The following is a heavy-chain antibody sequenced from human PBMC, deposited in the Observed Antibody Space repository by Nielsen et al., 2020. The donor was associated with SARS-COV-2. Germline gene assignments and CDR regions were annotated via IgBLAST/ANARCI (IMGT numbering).Heavy chain of an antibody. CDR1: GGSISSYY. Sequence: SETLSLTCTVSGGSISSYYWSWIRQPPGKGLEWIGYIYYSGSTNYNPSLKSRVTISVDTSKNQFSLKLSSVTAADTAVYYCARDRVTYDILTGYPEGGFDYWGQGTLVTVSS. CDR3: ARDRVTYDILTGYPEGGFDY. J-gene: IGHJ4*02. CDR2: IYYSGST. D-gene: IGHD3-9*01. V-gene: IGHV4-59*13.